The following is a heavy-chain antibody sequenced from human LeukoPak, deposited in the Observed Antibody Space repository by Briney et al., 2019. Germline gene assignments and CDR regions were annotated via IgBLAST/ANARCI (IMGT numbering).Heavy chain of an antibody. Sequence: SETLSLTCAVSGYSISSGYYWGWIRQPPGKGVEWIGSIYHSGSTYYDPSLKSRVTISVDTSKNQFSLKLSSVSAVDTAVYYCARLVLARFYDSSGYFDYWGQGTLVTVSS. CDR1: GYSISSGYY. J-gene: IGHJ4*02. D-gene: IGHD3-22*01. CDR2: IYHSGST. V-gene: IGHV4-38-2*01. CDR3: ARLVLARFYDSSGYFDY.